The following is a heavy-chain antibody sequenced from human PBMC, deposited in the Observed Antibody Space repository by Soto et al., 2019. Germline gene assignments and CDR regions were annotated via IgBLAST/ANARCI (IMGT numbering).Heavy chain of an antibody. D-gene: IGHD3-3*01. J-gene: IGHJ6*02. V-gene: IGHV1-69*01. CDR2: ILPVFRIV. Sequence: QVQLEQSGAEVKKPGSSVKVSCQTSGGTFNTYPISWMRQAPGQGLEWLGGILPVFRIVNYAQQFQDRLDLTAEESTTSVSTELSRLPPEAPAVYFCAKLPRRVRECEFRSAPTASVCPSGLGVWCQGARLSV. CDR1: GGTFNTYP. CDR3: AKLPRRVRECEFRSAPTASVCPSGLGV.